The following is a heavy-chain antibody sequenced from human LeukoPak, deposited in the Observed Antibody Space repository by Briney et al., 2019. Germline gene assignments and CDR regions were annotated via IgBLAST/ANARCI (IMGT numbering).Heavy chain of an antibody. J-gene: IGHJ4*02. V-gene: IGHV4-31*03. Sequence: SETLSLTCTVSGDSISSGGYYWSWIRQHPGKGLEWIGYIYYSGSTYYNPSLKSRVTISVDTSKNQFSLKLSSVTAADTAVYYCARTTVQDYFDYWGQGTLVTVSS. CDR3: ARTTVQDYFDY. CDR2: IYYSGST. D-gene: IGHD4-17*01. CDR1: GDSISSGGYY.